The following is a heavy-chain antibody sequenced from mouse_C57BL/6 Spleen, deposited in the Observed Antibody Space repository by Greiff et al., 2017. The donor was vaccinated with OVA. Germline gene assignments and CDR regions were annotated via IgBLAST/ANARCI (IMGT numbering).Heavy chain of an antibody. Sequence: QVHVKQSGAELVKPGASVKLSCKASGYTFTSYWMQWVKQRPGQGLEWIGEIDPSDSYTNYNQKFKGKATLTVDTSSSTAYMQLSSLTSEDSAVYYCARSTAQAGVYWGQGTLVTVSA. CDR3: ARSTAQAGVY. CDR2: IDPSDSYT. V-gene: IGHV1-50*01. J-gene: IGHJ3*01. D-gene: IGHD3-2*02. CDR1: GYTFTSYW.